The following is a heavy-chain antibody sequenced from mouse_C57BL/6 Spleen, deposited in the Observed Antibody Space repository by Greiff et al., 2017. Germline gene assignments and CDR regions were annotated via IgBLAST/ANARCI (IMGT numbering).Heavy chain of an antibody. J-gene: IGHJ4*01. D-gene: IGHD5-5*01. CDR3: ATHYPLDY. Sequence: QVQLQQPGAELVMPGASVKLSCKASGYTFTSYWMHWVKQRPGQGLEWIGEIDPSDSYTNYNQKFKGKSTLTVDKSSSTAYMQLSSLTSEDSAVYYCATHYPLDYWGQGTSVTVSS. CDR1: GYTFTSYW. CDR2: IDPSDSYT. V-gene: IGHV1-69*01.